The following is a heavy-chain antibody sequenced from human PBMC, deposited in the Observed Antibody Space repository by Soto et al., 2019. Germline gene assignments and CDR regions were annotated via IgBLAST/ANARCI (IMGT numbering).Heavy chain of an antibody. J-gene: IGHJ6*03. CDR2: VIPLLDAS. D-gene: IGHD2-15*01. Sequence: QVQLVQSGAEVKKPGSSVKISCTASGDTFNNRTFTWGRRAPGQGLEWMGRVIPLLDASNYAEKFQDRATITADKSTNTAYLELSGLKSEHSAIYYCASGKTQITQDRMGFYYYMDVWGKGTTVTVSS. CDR1: GDTFNNRT. V-gene: IGHV1-69*08. CDR3: ASGKTQITQDRMGFYYYMDV.